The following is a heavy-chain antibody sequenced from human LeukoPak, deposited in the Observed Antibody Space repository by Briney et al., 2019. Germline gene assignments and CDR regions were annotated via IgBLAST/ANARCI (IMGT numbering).Heavy chain of an antibody. D-gene: IGHD3-16*02. CDR1: GGSISSSSYS. CDR3: ARDQVTFGGVIVPFDY. CDR2: IYTSGST. Sequence: PSETLSLTCTVSGGSISSSSYSWGWIRQPPGKGLEWIGRIYTSGSTNYNPSLKSRVTMSVDTSKNQFSLKLSSVTAADTAVYYCARDQVTFGGVIVPFDYWGQGTLVTVSS. J-gene: IGHJ4*02. V-gene: IGHV4-39*07.